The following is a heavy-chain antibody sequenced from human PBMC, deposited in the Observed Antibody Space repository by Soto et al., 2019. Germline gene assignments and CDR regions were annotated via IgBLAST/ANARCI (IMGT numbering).Heavy chain of an antibody. Sequence: PGGSLRLSCAASGFTFSSYAMHWVRQAPGKGLEWVAVISYDGSNKYYADSVKGRFTISRDNSKNTLYLQMNSLRAEDTAVYYCARDRMYSAANAFDIWGQGTMVTVSS. V-gene: IGHV3-30-3*01. CDR2: ISYDGSNK. D-gene: IGHD2-21*01. CDR3: ARDRMYSAANAFDI. CDR1: GFTFSSYA. J-gene: IGHJ3*02.